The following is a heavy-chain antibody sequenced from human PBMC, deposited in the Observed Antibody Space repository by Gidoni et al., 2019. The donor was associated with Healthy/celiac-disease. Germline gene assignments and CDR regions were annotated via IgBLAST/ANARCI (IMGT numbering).Heavy chain of an antibody. J-gene: IGHJ5*02. D-gene: IGHD1-26*01. CDR3: ARGWELLPSNWFDP. CDR2: INHRGST. Sequence: QVQLQQWGAGLLKPSETLSLTCAGYGGLFSGYYWSWIRPPPGKGLEWIGEINHRGSTNYNPSLKSRVTISVDTSKNQFSLKLSSVTAADTAVYYCARGWELLPSNWFDPWGQGTLVTVSS. CDR1: GGLFSGYY. V-gene: IGHV4-34*01.